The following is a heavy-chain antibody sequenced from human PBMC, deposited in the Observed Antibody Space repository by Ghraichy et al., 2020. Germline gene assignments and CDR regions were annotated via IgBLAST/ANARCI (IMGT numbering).Heavy chain of an antibody. CDR2: IYYNGGA. D-gene: IGHD6-13*01. J-gene: IGHJ6*02. CDR3: ARTAAGDYGMDV. V-gene: IGHV4-59*01. Sequence: GSLRLSCTVSGDSISKYYWSWVRQSPAKRLEWIGYIYYNGGAEYNPSLKSRVTIFLDTSKTQFSLRMTSVTTADTAVYYCARTAAGDYGMDVWGQGTAVAVSS. CDR1: GDSISKYY.